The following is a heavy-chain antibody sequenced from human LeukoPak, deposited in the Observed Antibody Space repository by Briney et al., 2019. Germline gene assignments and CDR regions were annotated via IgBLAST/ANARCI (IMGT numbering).Heavy chain of an antibody. V-gene: IGHV3-23*01. CDR1: GFTFSSYG. Sequence: AGGSLRLSCAASGFTFSSYGMSWVRQAPGKGLEWVSAISGSGGSTYYADSVKGRFTISRDNSKNTLYLQMNSLRAEDTAVYYCAREGFYYFDFWGQGALVTVAS. CDR3: AREGFYYFDF. CDR2: ISGSGGST. J-gene: IGHJ4*01.